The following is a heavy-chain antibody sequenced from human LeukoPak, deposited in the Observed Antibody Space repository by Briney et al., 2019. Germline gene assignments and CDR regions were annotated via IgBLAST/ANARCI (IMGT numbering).Heavy chain of an antibody. D-gene: IGHD5-18*01. CDR1: GGSISSYY. V-gene: IGHV4-59*08. Sequence: SETLSLTCTVSGGSISSYYWSWIRQPPGKGLEWIGYIYYSGSTNYNPSLKSRVTISVDTSKNQFSLKLSSVTAADTAVYYCARGKKGYSYGYMWFDPWGQGTLVTVSS. J-gene: IGHJ5*02. CDR3: ARGKKGYSYGYMWFDP. CDR2: IYYSGST.